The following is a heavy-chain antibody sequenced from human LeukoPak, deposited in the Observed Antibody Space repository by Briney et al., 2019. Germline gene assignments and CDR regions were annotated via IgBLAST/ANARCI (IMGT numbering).Heavy chain of an antibody. D-gene: IGHD4-17*01. V-gene: IGHV4-30-2*01. Sequence: SETLSLTCAVSGGSISSGGYSWSWIRQPPGKGLEWIGYIYHSGSTYYNPSLKIRVTISVDRSKNQFSLKLSSVTAADTAVYYCARFVTVTGWFDPWGQGTLVTVSS. J-gene: IGHJ5*02. CDR3: ARFVTVTGWFDP. CDR2: IYHSGST. CDR1: GGSISSGGYS.